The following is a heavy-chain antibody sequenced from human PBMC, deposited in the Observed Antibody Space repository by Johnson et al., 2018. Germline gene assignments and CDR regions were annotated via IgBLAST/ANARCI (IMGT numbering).Heavy chain of an antibody. Sequence: EVQLLESGGGLVQPGGSLRLSCAASGFTFSSYAMSWVRQAPGKGLEWVSAISGSGGSTYYADSVKGRFTISRENSKNTLYLKRNSLRAEDPAVYYSAKVLVNSSSWYLEAFDSWGQGTMVTVSS. CDR3: AKVLVNSSSWYLEAFDS. CDR2: ISGSGGST. V-gene: IGHV3-23*01. J-gene: IGHJ3*02. D-gene: IGHD6-13*01. CDR1: GFTFSSYA.